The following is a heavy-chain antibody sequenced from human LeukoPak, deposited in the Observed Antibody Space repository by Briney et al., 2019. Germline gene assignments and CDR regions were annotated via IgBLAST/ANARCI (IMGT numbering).Heavy chain of an antibody. Sequence: PSETLSLTCAVSGGSISSFYWSWIRQPPGKGLEWIGYIYYSGSTNYNPSLKSRVTISVDTSKNQFSLKLSSVTAADTAVYYCARHGTSGTNLNWFDPWGQGTLVTVSS. CDR2: IYYSGST. CDR1: GGSISSFY. D-gene: IGHD1-1*01. J-gene: IGHJ5*02. CDR3: ARHGTSGTNLNWFDP. V-gene: IGHV4-59*01.